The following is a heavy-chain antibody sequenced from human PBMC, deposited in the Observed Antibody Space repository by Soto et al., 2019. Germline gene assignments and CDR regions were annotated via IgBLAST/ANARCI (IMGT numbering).Heavy chain of an antibody. CDR2: ISSSSSHI. V-gene: IGHV3-21*01. J-gene: IGHJ6*02. Sequence: EVQLVESGGGLVKPGGSLRLSCAASGFSFSTYSMNWVRQAPGKGLEWVSFISSSSSHIYYADSVKGRFTISRDNAKHALYLQMNCLRGEDTAVYFCARDQEASSAWYDYYYYGVNVWGQGTTVTVSS. CDR1: GFSFSTYS. CDR3: ARDQEASSAWYDYYYYGVNV. D-gene: IGHD6-19*01.